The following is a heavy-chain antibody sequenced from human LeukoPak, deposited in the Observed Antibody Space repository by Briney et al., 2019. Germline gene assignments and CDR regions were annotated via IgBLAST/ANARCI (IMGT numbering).Heavy chain of an antibody. J-gene: IGHJ4*02. D-gene: IGHD3-22*01. CDR3: ARTYDSSGYYDY. CDR1: GVSISSYY. Sequence: PSETLSLTCTVSGVSISSYYWSWIRQPPGKGLEWIGYIYYSGSTNYNPSLKSRVTISVDTSKNQFSLKLSSVTAADTAVYYCARTYDSSGYYDYWGQGTLVTVSS. V-gene: IGHV4-59*01. CDR2: IYYSGST.